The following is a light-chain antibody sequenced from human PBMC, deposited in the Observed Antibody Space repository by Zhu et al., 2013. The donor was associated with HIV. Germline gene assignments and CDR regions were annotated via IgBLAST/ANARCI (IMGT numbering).Light chain of an antibody. CDR2: AAS. Sequence: DIQMTQSPSTLSASVGDRVTITCRASQSISSWLAWYQQKPGKAPTLLVYAASTTQSGVPSRFSGSGSGTEFSLTISSLQPEDFATYYCQHVNNNAAFGPGTKVDV. J-gene: IGKJ3*01. V-gene: IGKV1-5*01. CDR1: QSISSW. CDR3: QHVNNNAA.